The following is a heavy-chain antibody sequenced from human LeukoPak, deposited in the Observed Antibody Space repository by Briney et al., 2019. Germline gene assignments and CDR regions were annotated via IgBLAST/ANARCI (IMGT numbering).Heavy chain of an antibody. J-gene: IGHJ6*03. V-gene: IGHV4-34*01. CDR2: INRSGST. D-gene: IGHD6-13*01. Sequence: SETLSLTCAVYGGSFSGYYWSWIRQPPGKGLEWIGEINRSGSTNYNPSLKSRVTISVDTSKNQLSLKLSSVTAADTAVYYCARRDSSSRGYYYYMDVWGKGTTVTVSS. CDR1: GGSFSGYY. CDR3: ARRDSSSRGYYYYMDV.